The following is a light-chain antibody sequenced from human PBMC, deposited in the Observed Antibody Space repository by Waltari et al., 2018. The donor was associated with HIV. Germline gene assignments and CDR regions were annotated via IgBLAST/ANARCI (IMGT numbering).Light chain of an antibody. CDR1: SLRRYS. CDR3: DSRDTDGRLHV. CDR2: GEN. V-gene: IGLV3-19*01. J-gene: IGLJ1*01. Sequence: SSELTQDPAVSVALGQTVRITCQGDSLRRYSANWYRQKPGQAPVLVLYGENNWPYGIPDRFSGSSSGDTATLTITGAQAEDGADYYCDSRDTDGRLHVFGTGPQLPS.